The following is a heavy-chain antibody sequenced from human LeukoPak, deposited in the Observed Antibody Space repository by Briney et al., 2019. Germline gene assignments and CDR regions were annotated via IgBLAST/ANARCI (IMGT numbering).Heavy chain of an antibody. CDR2: INPSGGST. CDR1: GYTFTSYY. J-gene: IGHJ4*02. V-gene: IGHV1-46*01. CDR3: AREITAAAAYDY. Sequence: ASVKVSCKASGYTFTSYYMHWVRQAPGQGLEWVGIINPSGGSTSYAQKFQGRVTMTRDTSTSTVYMELSSLRSEDTAVYYCAREITAAAAYDYWGQGTLVTVSS. D-gene: IGHD6-13*01.